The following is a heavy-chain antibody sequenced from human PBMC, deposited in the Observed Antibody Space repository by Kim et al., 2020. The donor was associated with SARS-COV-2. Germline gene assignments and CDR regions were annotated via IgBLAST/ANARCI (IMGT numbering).Heavy chain of an antibody. CDR3: SREPPSISQYCMDV. D-gene: IGHD4-4*01. CDR2: ISGSGRTI. CDR1: GFTFSAYS. Sequence: GGSLRLSCAASGFTFSAYSMNWVRQAPGRGLEWVSVISGSGRTIYYADSVKGRFTVSRDNARNSLFLQMDSLRVEDTAVYYCSREPPSISQYCMDVWGQGTTVTVSS. J-gene: IGHJ6*02. V-gene: IGHV3-21*01.